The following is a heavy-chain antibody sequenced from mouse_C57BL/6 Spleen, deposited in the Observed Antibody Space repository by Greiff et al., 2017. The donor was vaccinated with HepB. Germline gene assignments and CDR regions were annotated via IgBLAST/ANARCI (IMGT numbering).Heavy chain of an antibody. CDR2: IRNKANGYTT. V-gene: IGHV7-3*01. Sequence: EVKLVESGGGLVQPGGSLSLSCAASGFTFTDYYMSWVRQPPGKALEWLGFIRNKANGYTTEYSASVQGRFTISRDNSQSILYLQMNALSAEDSATYYCARLLGRYFDYWGQGTTLTVST. CDR3: ARLLGRYFDY. J-gene: IGHJ2*01. CDR1: GFTFTDYY. D-gene: IGHD3-3*01.